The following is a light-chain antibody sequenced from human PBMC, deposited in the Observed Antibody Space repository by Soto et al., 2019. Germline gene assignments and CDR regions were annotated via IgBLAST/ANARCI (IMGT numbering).Light chain of an antibody. CDR3: QQYGNSPPWT. J-gene: IGKJ1*01. V-gene: IGKV3-20*01. CDR1: QSISSNY. Sequence: EIVLTQSPGTLYLSPGETATLSCRASQSISSNYLAWYQQKPGQAPRFLIYGASSRATGIPERFSGSGSGTDFTLTISRLEPEDFAVYYCQQYGNSPPWTFGQGTQVEIK. CDR2: GAS.